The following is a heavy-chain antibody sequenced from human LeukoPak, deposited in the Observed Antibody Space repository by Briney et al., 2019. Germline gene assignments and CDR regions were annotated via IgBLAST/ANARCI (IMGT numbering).Heavy chain of an antibody. CDR2: INHSGST. D-gene: IGHD3-10*01. J-gene: IGHJ4*02. CDR1: GGSFSGYH. Sequence: SGTLSLTCAVYGGSFSGYHWGWIRQPPGKGLEWIGEINHSGSTNYNPSLKSRVTISVDTSKNQFSLKLSSVTAADTAVYYCARGKRLDRITMVRGVRGEFDYWGQGTLVTASS. CDR3: ARGKRLDRITMVRGVRGEFDY. V-gene: IGHV4-34*01.